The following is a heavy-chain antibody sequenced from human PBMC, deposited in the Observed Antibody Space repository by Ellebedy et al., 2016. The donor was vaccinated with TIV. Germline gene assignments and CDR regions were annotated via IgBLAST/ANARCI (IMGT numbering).Heavy chain of an antibody. CDR3: ARDRGGSYYYYGMDV. V-gene: IGHV3-30-3*01. CDR1: GFTFSSYA. CDR2: ISYDGSNK. Sequence: GGSLRLXXAASGFTFSSYAMHWVRQAPGKGLEWVAVISYDGSNKYYADSVKGRFTISRDNSKNTLYLQMNSLRAEDTAVYYCARDRGGSYYYYGMDVWGQGTTVTVSS. J-gene: IGHJ6*02. D-gene: IGHD2-15*01.